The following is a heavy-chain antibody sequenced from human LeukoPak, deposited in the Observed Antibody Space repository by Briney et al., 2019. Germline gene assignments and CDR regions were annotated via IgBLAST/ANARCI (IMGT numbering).Heavy chain of an antibody. D-gene: IGHD2-2*01. J-gene: IGHJ6*03. Sequence: KPSETLSLTCTVSSGSISSHYWSWIRQPPGKGLEWIGYIYYSASTNYNPSLKSRVTISADTSKNQFSLKLSSVTAADTAVYYCARARYCSTTRCPSYYHYMDVWGKGTTVTVSS. CDR2: IYYSAST. V-gene: IGHV4-59*11. CDR1: SGSISSHY. CDR3: ARARYCSTTRCPSYYHYMDV.